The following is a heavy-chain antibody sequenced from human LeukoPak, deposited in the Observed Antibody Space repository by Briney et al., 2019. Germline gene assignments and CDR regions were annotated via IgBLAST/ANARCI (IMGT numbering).Heavy chain of an antibody. CDR1: GGSISSLGYS. D-gene: IGHD3-10*01. J-gene: IGHJ4*02. Sequence: SETLSLTCTVSGGSISSLGYSWRWIRQPPGKGLEWIGYIFHSGTTYYNPSLETRVTLSVDTSKNQFSLKLSSVTAADTAVYYCARPNYGSGASPYYFDYWGQGTLVTVSS. CDR2: IFHSGTT. V-gene: IGHV4-30-2*01. CDR3: ARPNYGSGASPYYFDY.